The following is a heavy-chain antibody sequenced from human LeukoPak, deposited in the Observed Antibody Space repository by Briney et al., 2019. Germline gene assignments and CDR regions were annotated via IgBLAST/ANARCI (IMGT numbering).Heavy chain of an antibody. V-gene: IGHV1-18*01. CDR1: GYTFTSYG. D-gene: IGHD3-3*01. Sequence: ASVKVSCKASGYTFTSYGISWARQPPGQGLEWMGWVSAYNGNTNYAQKLQGRVTMTTGTSTSTAYMELRSLRSDDTAVYYCARDRGFWSGYDLDYWGQGTLVTVSS. J-gene: IGHJ4*02. CDR3: ARDRGFWSGYDLDY. CDR2: VSAYNGNT.